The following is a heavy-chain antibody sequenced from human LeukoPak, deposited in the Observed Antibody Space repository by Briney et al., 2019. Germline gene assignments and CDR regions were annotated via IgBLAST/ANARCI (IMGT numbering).Heavy chain of an antibody. V-gene: IGHV3-53*04. CDR2: IYSGGST. CDR1: GFTVSSNY. D-gene: IGHD2-2*01. Sequence: GGSLRLSCAASGFTVSSNYMRGVRQAPGKGLEGVSVIYSGGSTYYADSVNGRCTISRHDSKNTLYLQMNSLRAEDTAVYYCASLGYCSSTSCLYGMDVWGQGTTVTVSS. J-gene: IGHJ6*02. CDR3: ASLGYCSSTSCLYGMDV.